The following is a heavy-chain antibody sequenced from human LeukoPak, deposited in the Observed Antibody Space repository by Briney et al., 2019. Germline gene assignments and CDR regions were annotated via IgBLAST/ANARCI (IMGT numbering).Heavy chain of an antibody. CDR1: GFTVSSNY. CDR3: ARRYYDFWSGSEYYYYGMDV. J-gene: IGHJ6*02. V-gene: IGHV3-21*01. CDR2: ISSSSSYI. Sequence: GGSLRLSCAASGFTVSSNYMNWVRQAPGKGLEWVSSISSSSSYIYYADSVKGRFTISRANAENSLYLQMNSLRAEDTAVYYCARRYYDFWSGSEYYYYGMDVWGQGTTVTVSS. D-gene: IGHD3-3*01.